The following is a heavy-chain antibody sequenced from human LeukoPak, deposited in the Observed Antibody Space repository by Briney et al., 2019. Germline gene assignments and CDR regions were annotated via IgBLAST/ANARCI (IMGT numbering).Heavy chain of an antibody. Sequence: GGSLRLSCAASGFTFSSHAMSWVRQAPGKGLEWVSAISGSGGSTYYADSVQGRFTISRDNSKNTLYLEMNSLSPDHTAVYYCARGVEPLAANTLAYWGQGTLVTVSS. CDR2: ISGSGGST. V-gene: IGHV3-23*01. J-gene: IGHJ4*02. CDR1: GFTFSSHA. D-gene: IGHD1-14*01. CDR3: ARGVEPLAANTLAY.